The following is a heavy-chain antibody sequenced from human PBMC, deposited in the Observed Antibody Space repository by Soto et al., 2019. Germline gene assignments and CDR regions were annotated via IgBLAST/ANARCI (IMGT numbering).Heavy chain of an antibody. D-gene: IGHD5-12*01. Sequence: QVQLQESGPGLVKPSETLSLTCTVSGGSISNYYWSWIRQPAGKGLEWIGRIYTSGSTNYNPSLKSRVTMSVDTSKNQCSLKLSSVTTADTAVYYCAIGMSGYDYIFDYCGQSILINVSS. V-gene: IGHV4-4*07. CDR2: IYTSGST. CDR3: AIGMSGYDYIFDY. J-gene: IGHJ4*02. CDR1: GGSISNYY.